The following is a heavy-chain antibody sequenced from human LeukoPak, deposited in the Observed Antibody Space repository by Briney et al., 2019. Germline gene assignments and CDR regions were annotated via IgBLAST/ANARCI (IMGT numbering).Heavy chain of an antibody. CDR2: ISSSSSYI. V-gene: IGHV3-21*01. CDR3: ARDCSGGSCSKDY. CDR1: RFTFSSYS. J-gene: IGHJ4*02. D-gene: IGHD2-15*01. Sequence: GGSLRLSCAASRFTFSSYSMNWVRQAPGKGLEWVSSISSSSSYIYYADSVKGRFSISRDSSKNTLYLQMNNLRAEDTAVYYCARDCSGGSCSKDYWGQGTLVTVSS.